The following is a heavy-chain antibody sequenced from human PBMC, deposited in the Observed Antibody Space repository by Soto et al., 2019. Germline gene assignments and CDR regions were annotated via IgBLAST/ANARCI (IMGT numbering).Heavy chain of an antibody. D-gene: IGHD1-26*01. CDR3: ATDLPTEGAGEFDY. J-gene: IGHJ4*02. CDR2: VTTGGPT. CDR1: GFTFKTAR. V-gene: IGHV3-15*01. Sequence: GGSLRLSCVASGFTFKTARMAWVRQAPGKGLEWVGHVTTGGPTHYAAPVKGKFTISRDDSKNTAYLQMNSLKAEDTAVYYCATDLPTEGAGEFDYWGQGTPVTVSS.